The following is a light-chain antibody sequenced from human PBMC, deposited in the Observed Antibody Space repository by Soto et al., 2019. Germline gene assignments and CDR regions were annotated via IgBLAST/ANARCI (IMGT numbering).Light chain of an antibody. J-gene: IGLJ2*01. CDR2: ALS. Sequence: QSALTQPASVSGSPGQSITISCTGSSSDVGGYNYVSWYQQHPGKAPKLMIYALSNRPSGVSNRFSGSKSGNTASLTISGLQAEDEADYYCSSYTSSRTHVVFGGGTKVTVL. V-gene: IGLV2-14*01. CDR1: SSDVGGYNY. CDR3: SSYTSSRTHVV.